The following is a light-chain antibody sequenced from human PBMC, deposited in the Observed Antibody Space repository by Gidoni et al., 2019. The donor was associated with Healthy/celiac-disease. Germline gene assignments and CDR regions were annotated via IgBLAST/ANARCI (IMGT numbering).Light chain of an antibody. CDR1: QSISSY. Sequence: DIQMTQSTSSLYASVGDRVTITCRASQSISSYLHWYQQKPGTAPKHLIYSASRLQSGFPSRFSGSGSGTDFTLTISSLQPEAFATYYCQPSYSTPFGHXTRLEIK. CDR3: QPSYSTP. J-gene: IGKJ5*01. V-gene: IGKV1-39*01. CDR2: SAS.